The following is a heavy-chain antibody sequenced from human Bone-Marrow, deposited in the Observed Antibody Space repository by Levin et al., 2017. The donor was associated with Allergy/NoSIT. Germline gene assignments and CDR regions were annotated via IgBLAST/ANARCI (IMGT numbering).Heavy chain of an antibody. D-gene: IGHD2-2*01. CDR1: GFTLSDYG. V-gene: IGHV3-23*01. CDR2: ISGGGGGT. J-gene: IGHJ4*02. CDR3: AKLQEKHIVVGPTPIWGGHYFDY. Sequence: GGSLRLSCGASGFTLSDYGMSWVRQAPGKGLEWVSAISGGGGGTYYADSVKGRFTISRDNSKNTLYLQMNSLRAEDTAIYYCAKLQEKHIVVGPTPIWGGHYFDYWGQGTLVTVSS.